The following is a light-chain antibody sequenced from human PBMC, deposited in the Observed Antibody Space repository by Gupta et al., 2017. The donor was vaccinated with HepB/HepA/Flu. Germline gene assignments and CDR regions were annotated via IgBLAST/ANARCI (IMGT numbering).Light chain of an antibody. CDR2: SAT. CDR1: QGVRIY. Sequence: DILLTQSQSLLSASVGDRVTITCRASQGVRIYLAWYQQKPGKAPKLLISSATILQNGVPSRFSGSGSGTEFTLTISSLQPEDFAIYYCHQLNAYPITFGQGTRLEI. CDR3: HQLNAYPIT. J-gene: IGKJ5*01. V-gene: IGKV1-9*01.